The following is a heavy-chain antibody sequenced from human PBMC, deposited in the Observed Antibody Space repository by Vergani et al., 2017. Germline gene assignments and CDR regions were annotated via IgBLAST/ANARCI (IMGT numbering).Heavy chain of an antibody. Sequence: QVQLQQWGAGLLKPSETLALTCAVYGGSFSGYYWSWIRQPPGKGLEWIGIIYPADSDTRYSPSFQGQVTISADKSISTAFLQWDSLKASDTALYYCARHTTYTDSWGQGTLVIVSS. V-gene: IGHV4-34*02. CDR3: ARHTTYTDS. CDR1: GGSFSGYY. CDR2: IYPADSDT. J-gene: IGHJ4*02. D-gene: IGHD1-1*01.